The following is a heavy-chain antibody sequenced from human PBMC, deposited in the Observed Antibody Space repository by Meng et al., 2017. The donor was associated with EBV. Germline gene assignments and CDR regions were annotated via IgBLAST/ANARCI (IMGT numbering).Heavy chain of an antibody. Sequence: QVQLVQAGAEVKNPGASVKVSCKASGYAFTSYILHWVRQVPGQRLEWMGWINVGVGYTKYSQKFQGRVTISSDTSATTGYMELSSLRSEDTAVYYCVRGPPVGVPGPGDYWGQGTLVTVSS. CDR3: VRGPPVGVPGPGDY. V-gene: IGHV1-3*01. J-gene: IGHJ4*02. CDR2: INVGVGYT. D-gene: IGHD2-21*01. CDR1: GYAFTSYI.